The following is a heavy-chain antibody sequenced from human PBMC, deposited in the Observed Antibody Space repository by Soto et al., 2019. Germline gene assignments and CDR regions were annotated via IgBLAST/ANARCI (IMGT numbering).Heavy chain of an antibody. J-gene: IGHJ4*02. Sequence: VQLVQSGAEVKKPGESLKISCKASGYSFTDKWIGWVRQMPGQGLEWMGIIYPGDSDTRYSPSFRGQVTISVDKSITTAYLQWNSLKASDTAMYYCARPTTGTETTSRFDYWGQGTLVSVSS. D-gene: IGHD1-7*01. CDR3: ARPTTGTETTSRFDY. CDR1: GYSFTDKW. CDR2: IYPGDSDT. V-gene: IGHV5-51*01.